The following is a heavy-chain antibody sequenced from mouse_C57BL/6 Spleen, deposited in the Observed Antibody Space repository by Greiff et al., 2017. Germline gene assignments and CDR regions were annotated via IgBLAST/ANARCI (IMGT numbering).Heavy chain of an antibody. D-gene: IGHD1-1*01. CDR2: INPNNGGT. CDR1: GYTFTDYN. V-gene: IGHV1-18*01. J-gene: IGHJ4*01. CDR3: ARWNYGSHAMDY. Sequence: EVQLQQSGPELVKPGASVKIPCKASGYTFTDYNMDWVKQSHGKSLEWIGDINPNNGGTIYNQKFKGKATLTVDKSSSTAYMELRSLTSEDTAVYYCARWNYGSHAMDYWGQGTSVTVSS.